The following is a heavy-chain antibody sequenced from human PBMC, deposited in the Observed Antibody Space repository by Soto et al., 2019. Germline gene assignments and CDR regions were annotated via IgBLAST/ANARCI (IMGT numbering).Heavy chain of an antibody. Sequence: ASVKGSCKASGGTFSRYAICWVRQAPGQGLEWMGGIIPIFGTANYAQKSQGRVTITADESTSTAYMELSSLRSEDTAVYYCARAMGNYGDYVVTAWGQGTLVTVSS. CDR1: GGTFSRYA. D-gene: IGHD4-17*01. CDR2: IIPIFGTA. J-gene: IGHJ5*02. V-gene: IGHV1-69*13. CDR3: ARAMGNYGDYVVTA.